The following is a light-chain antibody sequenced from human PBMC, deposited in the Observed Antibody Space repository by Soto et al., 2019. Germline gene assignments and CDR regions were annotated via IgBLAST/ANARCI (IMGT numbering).Light chain of an antibody. V-gene: IGKV1-33*01. CDR1: QGISNY. CDR3: QQYDNLFT. J-gene: IGKJ4*01. CDR2: DAS. Sequence: DIQMTQSPSSLSASVGDRVTITCQASQGISNYLNWYQQKPGKAPKLLIYDASNLETGVPSRFSGSGFGTYFTLTITTLQPEDIATYYCQQYDNLFTFGGGTKVEIK.